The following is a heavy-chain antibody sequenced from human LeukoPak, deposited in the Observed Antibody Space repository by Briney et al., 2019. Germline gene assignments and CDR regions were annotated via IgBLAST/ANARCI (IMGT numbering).Heavy chain of an antibody. J-gene: IGHJ3*01. CDR3: ARAGMRDIWSGHDAFDF. Sequence: ASVKVSCKASGYTFTAYYLHWVRQAPGQGLEWMGWIDPNSGGTNSEQDFQGRVTMTRDTSISTAYMEVSSLRSDDTGIYYCARAGMRDIWSGHDAFDFWGQGTMVTVSS. D-gene: IGHD3-3*01. CDR1: GYTFTAYY. V-gene: IGHV1-2*02. CDR2: IDPNSGGT.